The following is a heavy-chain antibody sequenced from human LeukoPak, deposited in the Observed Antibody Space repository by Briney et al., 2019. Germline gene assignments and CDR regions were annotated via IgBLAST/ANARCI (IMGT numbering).Heavy chain of an antibody. CDR1: GGTISSYY. Sequence: PSETLSLTCTVSGGTISSYYWSWIRQPPGKGLEWIGYIYYSGSTNYNPSLKSRVTISVDTSKNQFSLKLSSVTAADTAVYYCARDRPPGDLWGQGTLVTVSS. CDR2: IYYSGST. V-gene: IGHV4-59*01. D-gene: IGHD3-10*01. J-gene: IGHJ4*02. CDR3: ARDRPPGDL.